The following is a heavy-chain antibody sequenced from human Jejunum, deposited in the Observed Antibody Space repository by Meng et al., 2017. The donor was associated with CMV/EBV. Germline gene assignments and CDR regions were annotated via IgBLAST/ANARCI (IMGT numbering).Heavy chain of an antibody. J-gene: IGHJ5*01. CDR3: ARGPETSYYSNTGGHSTWGNNWFDS. D-gene: IGHD2-8*02. CDR1: GDSTTKYY. V-gene: IGHV4-59*08. Sequence: QVQLQESGPGLVKPSETLFLTCSVSGDSTTKYYWSWIRQSPGNGLQWIGYVSYSGSTNYNPSLASRVTISLDTSKNHFSLSLTSVTAADTAVYFCARGPETSYYSNTGGHSTWGNNWFDSWGHGNLVTVSS. CDR2: VSYSGST.